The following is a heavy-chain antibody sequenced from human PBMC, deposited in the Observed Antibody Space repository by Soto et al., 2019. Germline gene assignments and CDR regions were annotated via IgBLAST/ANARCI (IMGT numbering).Heavy chain of an antibody. V-gene: IGHV3-74*01. CDR2: INSDGSVS. CDR1: GFTFSNYW. CDR3: ARGDCVGGTCYSLAGSFYYYMDV. Sequence: EVQLVDSGGGLVQPGGSLRLSCAASGFTFSNYWMYWVRQAPGKGLVWVSRINSDGSVSSYADSVKGRLTISRDNVKNTLYLQMDSLRAEDTAVYYCARGDCVGGTCYSLAGSFYYYMDVWGKGTTVTVFS. D-gene: IGHD2-15*01. J-gene: IGHJ6*03.